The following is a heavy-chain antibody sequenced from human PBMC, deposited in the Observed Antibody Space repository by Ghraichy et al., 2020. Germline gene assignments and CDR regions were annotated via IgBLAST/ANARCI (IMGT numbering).Heavy chain of an antibody. CDR2: IYYSGST. J-gene: IGHJ5*02. Sequence: SETLSLTCTVSGGSISSSSYYWGWIRQPPGKGLEWIGSIYYSGSTYYNPSLKSRVTISVDTSKNQFSLKLSSVTAADTAVCYCARDIVVVPAASISWFDPWGQGTLVTVSS. D-gene: IGHD2-2*01. CDR3: ARDIVVVPAASISWFDP. V-gene: IGHV4-39*02. CDR1: GGSISSSSYY.